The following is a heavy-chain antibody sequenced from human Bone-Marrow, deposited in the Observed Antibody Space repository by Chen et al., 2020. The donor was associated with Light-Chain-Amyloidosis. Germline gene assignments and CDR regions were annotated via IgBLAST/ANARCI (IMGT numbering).Heavy chain of an antibody. V-gene: IGHV3-9*01. Sequence: EVQLVESGGGLVQPGRSLRLPCAASGFTFNDYAMYWVRQGPGKGLEWVAGISSNRGSIGYADSVKGRFSISRDNAKNYLHLQMNSLRPEDTALYYCVKSLIPSRYLYHYYMDVWGKGTTVIVSS. J-gene: IGHJ6*03. D-gene: IGHD1-1*01. CDR2: ISSNRGSI. CDR1: GFTFNDYA. CDR3: VKSLIPSRYLYHYYMDV.